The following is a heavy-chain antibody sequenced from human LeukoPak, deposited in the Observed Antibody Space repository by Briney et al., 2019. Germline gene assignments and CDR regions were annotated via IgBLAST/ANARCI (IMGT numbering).Heavy chain of an antibody. CDR1: GFTFYDYG. V-gene: IGHV3-20*04. CDR3: ARDSSDDYGDYFAR. CDR2: INWNGGST. D-gene: IGHD4-17*01. Sequence: RTGGSLTLSCAASGFTFYDYGMSWLRQAPGKGLEWVSGINWNGGSTGYADSVKGRFTISRDNGKNSLYLQMNSLRAEDTDFYYCARDSSDDYGDYFARWGQGTLVTVSS. J-gene: IGHJ4*02.